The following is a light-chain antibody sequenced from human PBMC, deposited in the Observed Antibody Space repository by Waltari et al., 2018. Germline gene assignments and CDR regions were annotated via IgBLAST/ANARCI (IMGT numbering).Light chain of an antibody. V-gene: IGKV3-20*01. CDR2: GAS. CDR3: QQYGDSPYT. J-gene: IGKJ2*01. CDR1: QSVSSSY. Sequence: EIVLTQSPGTLSLSPGESATLPCRASQSVSSSYLAWYQHKPGQPPRLLISGASSRAPGIPDRFSGSESGTDFTLVINRLEPEDFAVYFCQQYGDSPYTFGQGTKLEIK.